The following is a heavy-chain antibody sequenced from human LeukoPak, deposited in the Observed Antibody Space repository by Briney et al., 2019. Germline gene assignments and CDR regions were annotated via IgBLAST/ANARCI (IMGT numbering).Heavy chain of an antibody. CDR2: IYYSGST. D-gene: IGHD3-22*01. V-gene: IGHV4-39*07. Sequence: SETLSLTCTVSGGSISSSSYYWGWIRQPPGKGLEWIGSIYYSGSTNYNPSLKSRVTISVDTSKNQFSLRLSSMTAADTAVYYCARVTGYMIEDYFDYWGQGTLVTVSS. CDR3: ARVTGYMIEDYFDY. CDR1: GGSISSSSYY. J-gene: IGHJ4*02.